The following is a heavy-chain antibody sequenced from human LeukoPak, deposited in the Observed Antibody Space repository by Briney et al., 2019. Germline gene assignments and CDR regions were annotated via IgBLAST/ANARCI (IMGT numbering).Heavy chain of an antibody. CDR1: GGSFSGYY. Sequence: SETLSLTCAVYGGSFSGYYWSWIRQPPGKGLEWIGSIYYSGSTYYNPSLKSRVTISVDTSKNQFSLKLSSVTAADTAVYYCARGNYSSSWYELYYYYYYMDVWGKGTTVTVSS. D-gene: IGHD6-13*01. CDR3: ARGNYSSSWYELYYYYYYMDV. CDR2: IYYSGST. J-gene: IGHJ6*03. V-gene: IGHV4-34*01.